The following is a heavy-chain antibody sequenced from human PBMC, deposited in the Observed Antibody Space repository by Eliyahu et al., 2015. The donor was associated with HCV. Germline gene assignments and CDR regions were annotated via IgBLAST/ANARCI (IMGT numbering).Heavy chain of an antibody. CDR3: ARHHNVFSSNLGSYKYFDS. J-gene: IGHJ4*02. CDR2: IYYDGRT. V-gene: IGHV4-39*01. Sequence: QVSLQESGPGLVKPSETLSLTCTVFGGSVRVTXFSWGWIRQTPEKGLEWIGDIYYDGRTNXNPALKSRVSISIDTSNNHFSLRLSSVTAADTAVYYCARHHNVFSSNLGSYKYFDSWGQGTLVSVSS. D-gene: IGHD3-10*01. CDR1: GGSVRVTXFS.